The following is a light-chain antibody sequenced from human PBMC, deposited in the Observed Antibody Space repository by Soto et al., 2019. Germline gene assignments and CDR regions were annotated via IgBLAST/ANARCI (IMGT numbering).Light chain of an antibody. J-gene: IGLJ3*02. V-gene: IGLV2-14*03. CDR2: NVS. Sequence: QSALTQPASVSGSPGQSITISCTGTSTDVGGHNYVSWYQQHPGKAPKLLSNNVSHRPPGISDRFSGSKSGNTASMTISGLQAEAEDDYYCSYYTVIVARDGRVFGGGTKVTAL. CDR3: SYYTVIVARDGRV. CDR1: STDVGGHNY.